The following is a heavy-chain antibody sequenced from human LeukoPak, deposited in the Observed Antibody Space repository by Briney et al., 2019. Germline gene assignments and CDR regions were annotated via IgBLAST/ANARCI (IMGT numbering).Heavy chain of an antibody. J-gene: IGHJ4*02. CDR3: ARHGILTDHSIRY. CDR2: VYYSGIT. CDR1: GGSLTTNTFY. V-gene: IGHV4-39*01. D-gene: IGHD3-9*01. Sequence: PSETLSLTCTLSGGSLTTNTFYWGGHRQPPGKGREWVGTVYYSGITNYNPSRKGRITISVKKSKNHFSLTLNSVTAADTAVYFCARHGILTDHSIRYWGQGLLVTVSS.